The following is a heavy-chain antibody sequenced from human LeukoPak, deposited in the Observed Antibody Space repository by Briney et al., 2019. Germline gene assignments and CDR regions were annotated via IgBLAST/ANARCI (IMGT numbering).Heavy chain of an antibody. D-gene: IGHD3-16*01. CDR1: GFTVSSNY. J-gene: IGHJ6*03. Sequence: PGGSLRLSCAASGFTVSSNYMSWVRQAPGKGLECVSVIYSSGRTYYADSVKGRFTISRDNSKNTLYLQMNSLRAEDTAVYYCARVPSWDYYYYMDVWGKGTTVTVSS. V-gene: IGHV3-53*01. CDR3: ARVPSWDYYYYMDV. CDR2: IYSSGRT.